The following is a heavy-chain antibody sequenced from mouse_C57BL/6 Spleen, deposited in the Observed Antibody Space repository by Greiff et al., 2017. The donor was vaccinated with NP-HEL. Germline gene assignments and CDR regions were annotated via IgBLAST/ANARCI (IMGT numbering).Heavy chain of an antibody. CDR2: IYPGDGDT. CDR1: GYAFSSSW. CDR3: ACSSYGYEDY. V-gene: IGHV1-82*01. J-gene: IGHJ4*01. Sequence: VQLQQSGPELVKPGASVKISCKASGYAFSSSWMNWVKQRPGKGLEWIGRIYPGDGDTNYNGKFKGKATLTADKSSSTAYMQLSSLTSDDSAVYFCACSSYGYEDYWGQGTSVTVSS. D-gene: IGHD1-1*01.